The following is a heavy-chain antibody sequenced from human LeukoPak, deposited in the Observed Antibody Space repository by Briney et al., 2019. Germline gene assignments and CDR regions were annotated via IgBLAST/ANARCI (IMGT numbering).Heavy chain of an antibody. CDR2: IWYDGSDK. CDR3: ARVGCTGGSCLAYNYYAMDV. Sequence: GRSLRLSCAASGFTFNTYGMNWVRRAPGKGLEWVAIIWYDGSDKYYAESVKGRFTISRDNSKNTMYLQVNSLRPEDTAVYYCARVGCTGGSCLAYNYYAMDVWGQGTTVTVSS. D-gene: IGHD2-15*01. J-gene: IGHJ6*02. V-gene: IGHV3-33*01. CDR1: GFTFNTYG.